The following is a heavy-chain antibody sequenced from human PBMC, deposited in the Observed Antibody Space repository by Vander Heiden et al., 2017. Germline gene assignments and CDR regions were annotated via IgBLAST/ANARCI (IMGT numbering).Heavy chain of an antibody. CDR2: ISSGGDST. V-gene: IGHV3-23*01. CDR1: GFTFSSYA. J-gene: IGHJ4*02. D-gene: IGHD6-19*01. Sequence: EVQLLASGGGLVQPGGSLRLSCAASGFTFSSYAMTWVRQAPGRGLEWVSGISSGGDSTYYADSVKGRFTIARDSSKNTLYLQMNSLRAEDTAVYFCAKCGGSVYWGQGTLVTVSS. CDR3: AKCGGSVY.